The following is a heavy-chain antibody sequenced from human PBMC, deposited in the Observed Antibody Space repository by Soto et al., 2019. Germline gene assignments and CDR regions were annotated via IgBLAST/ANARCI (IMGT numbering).Heavy chain of an antibody. V-gene: IGHV1-8*01. D-gene: IGHD2-15*01. CDR1: GYTFTSYD. Sequence: ASVKVSCKASGYTFTSYDINWVRQATGQGLEWMGWMNPNSGNTGYAQKFQGRVTMTRNTSISTAYMELSSLRSEDTAVYYCARALSLGYCSGGSCSRRAFDIWGQGTMVTVS. J-gene: IGHJ3*02. CDR3: ARALSLGYCSGGSCSRRAFDI. CDR2: MNPNSGNT.